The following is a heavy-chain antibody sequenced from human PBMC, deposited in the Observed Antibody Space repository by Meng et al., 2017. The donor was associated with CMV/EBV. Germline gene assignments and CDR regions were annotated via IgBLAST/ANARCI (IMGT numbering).Heavy chain of an antibody. D-gene: IGHD6-13*01. CDR1: GGSISSYY. V-gene: IGHV4-4*07. CDR3: AREMPIAAAGCFDY. CDR2: IYTSGST. Sequence: GQRQESGPGLVDPSGSLLLPCTVSGGSISSYYWSWIRQPAGKGLEWIGRIYTSGSTNYTPSLKSRVTMSVDTSKNQFSLKLSSVTAADTAVYYCAREMPIAAAGCFDYWGQGTLVTVSS. J-gene: IGHJ4*02.